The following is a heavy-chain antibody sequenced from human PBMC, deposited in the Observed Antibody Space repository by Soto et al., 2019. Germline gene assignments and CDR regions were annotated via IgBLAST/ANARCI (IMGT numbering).Heavy chain of an antibody. D-gene: IGHD4-17*01. CDR3: VYYPYGDHGDVHDF. CDR1: GFIFSSYA. V-gene: IGHV3-23*01. J-gene: IGHJ1*01. Sequence: RRDLRLSCAGSGFIFSSYALILGRHAPGKGLEYVSSITGSGAGTVYADSVKGRFTISRDNSKNMLYLQLSSLRAEDSAIYFFVYYPYGDHGDVHDFWAQRSLVTVSS. CDR2: ITGSGAGT.